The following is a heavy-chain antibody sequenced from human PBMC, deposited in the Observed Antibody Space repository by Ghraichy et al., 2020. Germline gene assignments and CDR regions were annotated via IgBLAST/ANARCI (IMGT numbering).Heavy chain of an antibody. CDR2: INPNSGGT. D-gene: IGHD3-10*01. CDR1: GYTFTGYY. V-gene: IGHV1-2*02. J-gene: IGHJ5*02. Sequence: ASVKVSCKASGYTFTGYYMHWVRQAPGQGLEWMGWINPNSGGTNYAQKFQGRVTMTRDTSISTAYMELSRLRSDDTAVYYCARGSYGSGSYYNGGGWFDPWGQGTLVTVSS. CDR3: ARGSYGSGSYYNGGGWFDP.